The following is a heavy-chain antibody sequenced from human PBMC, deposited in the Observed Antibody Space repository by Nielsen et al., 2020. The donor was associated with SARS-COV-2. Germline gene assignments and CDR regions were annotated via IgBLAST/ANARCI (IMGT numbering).Heavy chain of an antibody. CDR2: ISGSGGST. CDR1: GFTFSSYA. D-gene: IGHD3-22*01. J-gene: IGHJ3*02. CDR3: AKGPRIVIVVVLDAFDI. V-gene: IGHV3-23*01. Sequence: GASLRLSCAASGFTFSSYAMSWVRQAPGKGLEWVSAISGSGGSTYYADSVKGRFTISRDNSKNTLYLQMNSLRAEDTAVYYCAKGPRIVIVVVLDAFDIWGQGTMVTVSS.